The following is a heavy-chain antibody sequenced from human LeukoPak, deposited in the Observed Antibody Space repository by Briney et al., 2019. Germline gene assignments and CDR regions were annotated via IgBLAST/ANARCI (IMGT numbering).Heavy chain of an antibody. D-gene: IGHD4-17*01. J-gene: IGHJ4*02. CDR3: TRGDYGDHTDLDD. CDR1: GFTFNNVW. Sequence: GGSLRLSCAASGFTFNNVWMNWVRQAPGKGLEWVGRIKSKTDGGTTDYAAPVKGRFTSSRDDSKNMLYLQMIRLKTEDTAVYYCTRGDYGDHTDLDDWGQGTLVTVSS. V-gene: IGHV3-15*07. CDR2: IKSKTDGGTT.